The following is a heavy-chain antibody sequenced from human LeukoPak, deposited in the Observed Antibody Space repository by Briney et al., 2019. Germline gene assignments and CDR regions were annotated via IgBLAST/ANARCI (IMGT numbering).Heavy chain of an antibody. J-gene: IGHJ4*02. CDR3: ARIEDNGIVPAAIDY. V-gene: IGHV4-59*01. CDR2: IYYSGST. Sequence: SEILSLTCTVSGGSISSYYWSWIRQPPGKGLEWIGYIYYSGSTNYDPSLKSRVTISVDTSKNQFSLKLSSVTAADTAVYYCARIEDNGIVPAAIDYWGQGTLVTVSS. CDR1: GGSISSYY. D-gene: IGHD2-2*01.